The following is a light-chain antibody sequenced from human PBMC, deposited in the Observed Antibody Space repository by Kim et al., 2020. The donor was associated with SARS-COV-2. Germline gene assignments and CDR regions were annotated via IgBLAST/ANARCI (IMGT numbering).Light chain of an antibody. CDR2: SSN. Sequence: RVTMSCSGSSSNIGSNPVNWYQQLPGTAPKLLIYSSNQRPSGVPDRFSGSKSGTSASLAISGLQSEDEADYYCAAWDDSLNGQVVFGGGTQLTVL. CDR1: SSNIGSNP. J-gene: IGLJ2*01. CDR3: AAWDDSLNGQVV. V-gene: IGLV1-44*01.